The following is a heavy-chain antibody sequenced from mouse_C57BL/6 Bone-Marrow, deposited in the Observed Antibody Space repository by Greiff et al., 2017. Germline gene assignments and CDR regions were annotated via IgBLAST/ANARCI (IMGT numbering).Heavy chain of an antibody. J-gene: IGHJ2*01. D-gene: IGHD3-2*02. V-gene: IGHV1-63*01. CDR1: GYTITNYW. CDR2: IYPGGGYT. CDR3: ARRCRHRTAQATGGYFDY. Sequence: QVQLKESGAELVRPGTSVKLSCKASGYTITNYWIGWAKQRPEHGLEWIGDIYPGGGYTNYNEQFKGKATLTADKSSSTAYLPLSSLTSEDSAIYYCARRCRHRTAQATGGYFDYWGQGTTLTVSS.